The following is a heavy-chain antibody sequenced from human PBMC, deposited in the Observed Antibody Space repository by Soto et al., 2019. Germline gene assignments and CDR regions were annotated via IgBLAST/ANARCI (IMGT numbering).Heavy chain of an antibody. V-gene: IGHV1-18*04. D-gene: IGHD6-13*01. CDR2: ISAYNGNT. CDR3: ARDRIIEAAFHFDY. Sequence: ASVKVSCKASGYTFTSYGISWVRQAPGQGLEWMGWISAYNGNTNYAQKLQGRVTMTTDTSTSTAYMELRSLRSDDTAVYYCARDRIIEAAFHFDYWGQGTLVTVSS. J-gene: IGHJ4*02. CDR1: GYTFTSYG.